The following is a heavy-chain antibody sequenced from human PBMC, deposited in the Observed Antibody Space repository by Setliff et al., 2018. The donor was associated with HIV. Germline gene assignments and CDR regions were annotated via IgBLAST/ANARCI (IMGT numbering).Heavy chain of an antibody. CDR2: IYYSGST. Sequence: KASETLSLTCTVSGGSISSYYWSWIRQPPGKGLEWIGYIYYSGSTNYNPSLKSRVTISVDTSKNQFSLKLSSVTAADTAVYYCARELSYYDILTGYYKATNYMDVWGKGTTVTVSS. D-gene: IGHD3-9*01. CDR3: ARELSYYDILTGYYKATNYMDV. V-gene: IGHV4-59*01. J-gene: IGHJ6*03. CDR1: GGSISSYY.